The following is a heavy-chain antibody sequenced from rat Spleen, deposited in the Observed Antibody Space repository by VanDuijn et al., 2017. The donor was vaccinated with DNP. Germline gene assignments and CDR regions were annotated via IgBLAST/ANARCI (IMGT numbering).Heavy chain of an antibody. V-gene: IGHV5-22*01. Sequence: EVQLVESGGGLVQPGRSLKLSCAASGFTFSDHYMAWVRQAPTKGMEWVAYISYDGGSTYNGDSVKGRFTISRDNAKSTLYLHMNSLRSEDMATYYCARHVLPLRVWDYWGQGVTVTVSS. D-gene: IGHD1-4*01. J-gene: IGHJ2*01. CDR3: ARHVLPLRVWDY. CDR1: GFTFSDHY. CDR2: ISYDGGST.